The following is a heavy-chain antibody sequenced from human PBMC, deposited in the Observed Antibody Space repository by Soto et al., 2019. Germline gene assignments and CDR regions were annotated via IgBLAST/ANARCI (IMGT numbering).Heavy chain of an antibody. D-gene: IGHD3-3*01. Sequence: EGSPRLSCAASGFTFSSYAMSWVRQAPGKGLEWVSAISGSGGSTYYADSVKGRFTISRDNSKNTLYLQMNSLRAEDTAVYYCAKDRYYDFWSGYYDYWGQGTLVTVSS. CDR3: AKDRYYDFWSGYYDY. J-gene: IGHJ4*02. CDR2: ISGSGGST. CDR1: GFTFSSYA. V-gene: IGHV3-23*01.